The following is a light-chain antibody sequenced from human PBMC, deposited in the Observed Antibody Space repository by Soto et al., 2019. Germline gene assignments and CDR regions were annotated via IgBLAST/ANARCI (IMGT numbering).Light chain of an antibody. CDR3: QQHSHWPPWT. J-gene: IGKJ1*01. CDR2: GAS. CDR1: QSVSSSD. V-gene: IGKV3D-20*02. Sequence: EIELTQSQGPLSMSVGXFGAVTCRXXQSVSSSDLAWYQQKPGQAPRLLIYGASNRATDIPARFSGSGSGTDFTLTISNLEPEDFAVYYCQQHSHWPPWTFGQGTKVDNK.